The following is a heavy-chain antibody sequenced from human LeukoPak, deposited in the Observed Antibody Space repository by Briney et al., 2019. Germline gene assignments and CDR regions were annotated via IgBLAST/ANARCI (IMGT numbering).Heavy chain of an antibody. CDR3: ARGGVVVAGHFDY. CDR1: GYTFTGYY. Sequence: GASVKVSCKASGYTFTGYYMHWVRQAPGQGLEWMGGIIPIFGTANYAQKFQGRVTITADESTSTAYMELSSLRSEDTAVYYCARGGVVVAGHFDYWGQGTLVTVSS. CDR2: IIPIFGTA. V-gene: IGHV1-69*13. D-gene: IGHD2-15*01. J-gene: IGHJ4*02.